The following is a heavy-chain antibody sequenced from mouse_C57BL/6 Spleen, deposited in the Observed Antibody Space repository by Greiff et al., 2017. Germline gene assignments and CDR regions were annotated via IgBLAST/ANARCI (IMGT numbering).Heavy chain of an antibody. V-gene: IGHV1-76*01. CDR3: ARDGGYYAGYFDV. Sequence: QVQLKQSGAELVRPGASVKLSCKASGYTFTDYYINWVKQRPGQGLEWIARIYPGSGNTYYNEKFKGKATLTAEKSSSTAYMQLSSLTSEDSAVYFCARDGGYYAGYFDVWGTGTTVTVSS. J-gene: IGHJ1*03. CDR1: GYTFTDYY. CDR2: IYPGSGNT. D-gene: IGHD2-3*01.